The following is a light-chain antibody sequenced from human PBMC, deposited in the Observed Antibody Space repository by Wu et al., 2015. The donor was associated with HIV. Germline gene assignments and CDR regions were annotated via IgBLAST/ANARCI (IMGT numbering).Light chain of an antibody. CDR2: GAS. J-gene: IGKJ2*03. Sequence: EIIMTQSPATLSVSPGERATLSCRASQSVSSNLAWYQQKPGQAPRLLISGASTRATGIPARFSGSGSGTEFTLTISSLQSEDFVTYYCQQYNNWPPSFGQGTKLEIE. CDR1: QSVSSN. V-gene: IGKV3-15*01. CDR3: QQYNNWPPS.